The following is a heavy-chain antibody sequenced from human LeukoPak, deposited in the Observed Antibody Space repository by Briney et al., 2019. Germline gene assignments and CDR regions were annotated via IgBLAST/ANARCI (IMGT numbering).Heavy chain of an antibody. J-gene: IGHJ4*02. D-gene: IGHD1-1*01. Sequence: GGSLRLSGVASGFPSRNYGMHWARQPPGKGRDYVSAINSHGDTTYYANSVKGRFTISRDNSKNTLNLQMGSLRPEDVAVYHCARDAGTIPSPSVDYWGQGTLVTVSS. V-gene: IGHV3-64*01. CDR1: GFPSRNYG. CDR2: INSHGDTT. CDR3: ARDAGTIPSPSVDY.